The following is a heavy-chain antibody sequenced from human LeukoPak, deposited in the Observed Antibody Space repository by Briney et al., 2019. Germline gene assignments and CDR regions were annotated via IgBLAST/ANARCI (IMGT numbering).Heavy chain of an antibody. Sequence: PGGSLRLSCAASGFTVSSNYMSWVRQAPGEGLEWVSVIYSGGSTYYADSVKGRFTISRDNSKNTLYLQMNSLRAEDTAVYYCARARADYYYGMDVWGQGTTVTVSS. CDR1: GFTVSSNY. V-gene: IGHV3-66*01. CDR2: IYSGGST. J-gene: IGHJ6*02. CDR3: ARARADYYYGMDV. D-gene: IGHD6-25*01.